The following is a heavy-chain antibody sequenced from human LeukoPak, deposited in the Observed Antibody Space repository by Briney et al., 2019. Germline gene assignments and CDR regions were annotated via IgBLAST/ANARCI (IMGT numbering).Heavy chain of an antibody. CDR2: ITGSGSTI. CDR1: GFTFSTYE. J-gene: IGHJ4*02. Sequence: GGSLRLSCAASGFTFSTYEMHWVRQAPGKGLEWVSYITGSGSTIYYADSVKGRFTISRDNAKNSLYLQMNSLRAEDTALYYCASAGLTYGSGSYFVYWGQGTLVTVSS. V-gene: IGHV3-48*03. D-gene: IGHD3-10*01. CDR3: ASAGLTYGSGSYFVY.